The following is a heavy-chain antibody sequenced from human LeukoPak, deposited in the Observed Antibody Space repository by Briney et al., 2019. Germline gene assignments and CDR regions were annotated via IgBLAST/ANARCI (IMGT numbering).Heavy chain of an antibody. CDR2: ISSSSSYI. CDR1: GFTFSSYS. V-gene: IGHV3-21*01. Sequence: GGSLRLSCAASGFTFSSYSMNWARQAPGKGLEWVSSISSSSSYIYYADSVKGRFTISRDNAKNSLYLQMNSLRAEDTAVYYCGRGGAAAGTEYYFDYWGQGTLVTVSS. J-gene: IGHJ4*02. D-gene: IGHD6-13*01. CDR3: GRGGAAAGTEYYFDY.